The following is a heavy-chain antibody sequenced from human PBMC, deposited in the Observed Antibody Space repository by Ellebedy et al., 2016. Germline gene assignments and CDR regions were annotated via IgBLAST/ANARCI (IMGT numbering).Heavy chain of an antibody. Sequence: GGSLRLXCVTSGFTFRNYGMHWVRQTPGKGLEWVAVIWYDESRRYYADSVKGRFTISRDISKNTLYLEMNSLRSEDTAVYYCARDDCTTTICYAYWGQGTLVTVSS. V-gene: IGHV3-33*01. CDR3: ARDDCTTTICYAY. CDR1: GFTFRNYG. CDR2: IWYDESRR. J-gene: IGHJ4*02. D-gene: IGHD2-2*01.